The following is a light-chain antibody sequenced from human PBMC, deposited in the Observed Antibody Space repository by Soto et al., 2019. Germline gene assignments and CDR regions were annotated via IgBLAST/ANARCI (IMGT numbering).Light chain of an antibody. Sequence: IVLTQSPGTLSLSPGERATLPCRASQSVSSNYLAWYQQKFGQAPRLLIYATSRRATGIPDRFSGSGSGTDFTLTISRLEPEDFAVYYCQQYGTSWTFGQGTKVE. CDR1: QSVSSNY. J-gene: IGKJ1*01. V-gene: IGKV3-20*01. CDR2: ATS. CDR3: QQYGTSWT.